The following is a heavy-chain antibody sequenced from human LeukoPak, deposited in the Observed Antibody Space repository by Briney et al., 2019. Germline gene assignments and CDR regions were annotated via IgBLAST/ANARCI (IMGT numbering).Heavy chain of an antibody. CDR1: GFTSSSYG. CDR2: IWYDGTNK. Sequence: GGSLRLSCAASGFTSSSYGMHWVRQAPGKGLEWVAVIWYDGTNKYYADSVKGRFTISRDNSKNTLFLQMNILRAEDTAVYYCARAAYDSSGYLTLWGQGTLVAVSS. CDR3: ARAAYDSSGYLTL. D-gene: IGHD3-22*01. V-gene: IGHV3-33*01. J-gene: IGHJ4*02.